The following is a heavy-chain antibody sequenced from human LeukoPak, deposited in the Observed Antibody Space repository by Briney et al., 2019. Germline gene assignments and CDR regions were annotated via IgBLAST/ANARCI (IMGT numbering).Heavy chain of an antibody. J-gene: IGHJ4*02. D-gene: IGHD3-10*01. Sequence: GESLRLACTGAGLTFATYTFNWVRQAPGKGLEWVAVLHSDGRIHYAASVKGRFTISRDNAKNSLYLQMNSLRAEDTAVYYCAKDGYGSGSYLFDYWGQGTLVTVSS. CDR3: AKDGYGSGSYLFDY. CDR1: GLTFATYT. V-gene: IGHV3-66*01. CDR2: LHSDGRI.